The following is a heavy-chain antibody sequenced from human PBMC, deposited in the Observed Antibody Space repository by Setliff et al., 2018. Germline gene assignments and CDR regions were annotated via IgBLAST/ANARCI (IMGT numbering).Heavy chain of an antibody. CDR3: TSTPRGGINITTRAGAFDS. CDR1: GDSISSYY. CDR2: SNHSGGT. V-gene: IGHV4-34*01. J-gene: IGHJ4*02. D-gene: IGHD6-6*01. Sequence: SETLSLTCTVSGDSISSYYWSWIRQPPGKGLEWIGESNHSGGTSYNPSLKSRLTMSVDTSKNQFSLRLTSVTAADTAVYYCTSTPRGGINITTRAGAFDSWGQGTLVTVSS.